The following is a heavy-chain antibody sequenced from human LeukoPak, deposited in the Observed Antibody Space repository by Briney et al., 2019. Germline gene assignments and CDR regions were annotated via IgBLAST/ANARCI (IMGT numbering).Heavy chain of an antibody. D-gene: IGHD6-13*01. V-gene: IGHV4-59*08. Sequence: SETLSLTCTVSGGSISSYYWSWIRQPPGKALEWIGYIYYSGSTNYNPSLKSRVTISVDTSKNQFSLKLSSVTAADTAVYYCARLAARGSSVDYWGQGTLVTVSS. J-gene: IGHJ4*02. CDR2: IYYSGST. CDR3: ARLAARGSSVDY. CDR1: GGSISSYY.